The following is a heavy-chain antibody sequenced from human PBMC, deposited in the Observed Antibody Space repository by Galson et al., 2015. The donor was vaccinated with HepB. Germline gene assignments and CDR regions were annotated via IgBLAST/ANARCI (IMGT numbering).Heavy chain of an antibody. J-gene: IGHJ4*02. V-gene: IGHV3-73*01. CDR3: SRLGDLSGYSSS. Sequence: GSLRLSCAASGFTFGGSAIHWVRQTSGKGLEWVGHIKSKGSNYATAYTMSLKGRFTISRDDSKNTAYLHMKRLKTEDTAVYYCSRLGDLSGYSSSWGQGTLVTVSS. D-gene: IGHD6-13*01. CDR1: GFTFGGSA. CDR2: IKSKGSNYAT.